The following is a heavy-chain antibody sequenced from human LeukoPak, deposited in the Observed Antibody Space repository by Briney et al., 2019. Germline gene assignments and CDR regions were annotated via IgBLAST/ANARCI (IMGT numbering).Heavy chain of an antibody. J-gene: IGHJ4*02. Sequence: TGGSLRLSCAASGFTFSSYAMSWVRQAPGKGLEWVSAISGSGGSTYYADSVKGRFTISRDNSKNTLYLQMNSLRAEDTAVYYCAKADYYGSGSYYNFGKTFDYWGQGTLVTVSS. D-gene: IGHD3-10*01. CDR2: ISGSGGST. V-gene: IGHV3-23*01. CDR3: AKADYYGSGSYYNFGKTFDY. CDR1: GFTFSSYA.